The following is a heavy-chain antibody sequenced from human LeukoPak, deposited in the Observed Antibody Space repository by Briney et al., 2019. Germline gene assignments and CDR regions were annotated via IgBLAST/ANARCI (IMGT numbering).Heavy chain of an antibody. CDR1: GGTFSSYA. CDR2: IIPIFGTA. CDR3: AKSYGGNRDAFDV. J-gene: IGHJ3*01. Sequence: GASVNVSCKASGGTFSSYAISWVRQAPGQGLEWMGGIIPIFGTANYAQKFQGRVTITADESTSTAYMELSSLRSEDTAVYYCAKSYGGNRDAFDVWGQGTMVTVSS. V-gene: IGHV1-69*13. D-gene: IGHD4-23*01.